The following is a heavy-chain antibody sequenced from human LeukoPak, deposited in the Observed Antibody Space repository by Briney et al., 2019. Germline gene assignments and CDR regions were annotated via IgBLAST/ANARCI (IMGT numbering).Heavy chain of an antibody. CDR3: ARGLVSFDY. CDR1: GFTFSSYA. D-gene: IGHD6-19*01. V-gene: IGHV3-23*01. J-gene: IGHJ4*02. Sequence: GGPLRLSCAASGFTFSSYAMSWVRQAPGKGLEWVSAISGSGGSTYYADSMKGRFTISRDNSKNTLYLQMNSLRAEDTAVYYCARGLVSFDYWGQGTLVTVSS. CDR2: ISGSGGST.